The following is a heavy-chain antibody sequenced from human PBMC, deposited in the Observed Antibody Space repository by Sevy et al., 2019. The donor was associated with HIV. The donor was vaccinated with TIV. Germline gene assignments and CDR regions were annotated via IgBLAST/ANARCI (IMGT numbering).Heavy chain of an antibody. V-gene: IGHV3-74*01. J-gene: IGHJ4*02. CDR3: ARVGGEYCSGGSCYPYYFDY. Sequence: GGSLRLSCAASGFTFSSYWMHWVRQATGKGLVWVSRINSDGSSTSYADSVKGRFTISRDNAKNTLYLQMNSLRAEDTAVYYCARVGGEYCSGGSCYPYYFDYWGQGTLVTVSS. CDR1: GFTFSSYW. CDR2: INSDGSST. D-gene: IGHD2-15*01.